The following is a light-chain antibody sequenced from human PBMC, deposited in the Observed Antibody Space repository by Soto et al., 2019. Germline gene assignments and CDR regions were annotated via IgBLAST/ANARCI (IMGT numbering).Light chain of an antibody. CDR1: QSVSSSY. J-gene: IGKJ1*01. V-gene: IGKV3-20*01. Sequence: EILLTQSPGTLSLSPGERATLSCRASQSVSSSYLYWYQLKPGQAPRLLIYAASSRSTGMPDRFSGSGSGTDFTLTILRLEPEDFAVYYCPQYGYSFRAFGQGTKVEL. CDR3: PQYGYSFRA. CDR2: AAS.